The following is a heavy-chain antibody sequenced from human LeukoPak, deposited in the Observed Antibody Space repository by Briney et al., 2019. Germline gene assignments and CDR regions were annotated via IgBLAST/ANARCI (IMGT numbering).Heavy chain of an antibody. CDR3: AKEGVISETFDC. V-gene: IGHV3-23*01. D-gene: IGHD2-21*01. Sequence: GGSLRLSCVASGFQFSRYAIHWARQAPGKGLEWVSLVSTGGSTTYYADSVRGRFNVSRDNAKDPVFLQLNSLRAEDTAIYYCAKEGVISETFDCGGQGVLVTVSS. J-gene: IGHJ4*02. CDR2: VSTGGSTT. CDR1: GFQFSRYA.